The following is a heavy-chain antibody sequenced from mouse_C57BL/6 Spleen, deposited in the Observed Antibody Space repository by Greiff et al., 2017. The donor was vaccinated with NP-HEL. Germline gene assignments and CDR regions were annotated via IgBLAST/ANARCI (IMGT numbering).Heavy chain of an antibody. D-gene: IGHD2-4*01. V-gene: IGHV7-3*01. CDR1: GFTFTDYY. CDR2: IRNKANGYTT. Sequence: DVLLVESGGGLVQPGGSLSLSCAASGFTFTDYYMSWVRQPPGKALEWLGFIRNKANGYTTEYSASVKGRFTISRDNSQSILYLQMNALRSEDSATYYCARYAPIMNAMYDWGQGTSVTVSS. J-gene: IGHJ4*01. CDR3: ARYAPIMNAMYD.